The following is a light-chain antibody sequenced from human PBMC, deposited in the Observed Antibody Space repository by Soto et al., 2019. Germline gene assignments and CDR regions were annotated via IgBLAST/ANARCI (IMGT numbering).Light chain of an antibody. CDR3: CSYAGGITFVL. V-gene: IGLV2-23*01. Sequence: QSVLTQPASVSGSPGQSITISCTGTSSDIGNYNLVSWYQQHPGKAPKVMIYEGSKRPSGVSNRFSGSKSGNTASLTISGLQAEDEADYYCCSYAGGITFVLFGGGTKLTVL. J-gene: IGLJ2*01. CDR2: EGS. CDR1: SSDIGNYNL.